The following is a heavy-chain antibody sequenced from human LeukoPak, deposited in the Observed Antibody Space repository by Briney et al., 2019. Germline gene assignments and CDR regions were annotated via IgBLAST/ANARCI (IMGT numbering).Heavy chain of an antibody. CDR2: IRYDGSNK. CDR3: ARPYCGGDCYSYFDY. V-gene: IGHV3-30*02. Sequence: PGGSLRLSCAASGFTFSSYGMHWVRQAPGKGLEWVAFIRYDGSNKYYADSVKGRFTISRDNSKNTLYLQMNSLRAEDTAVYYCARPYCGGDCYSYFDYWGQGTLVTVSS. D-gene: IGHD2-21*02. CDR1: GFTFSSYG. J-gene: IGHJ4*02.